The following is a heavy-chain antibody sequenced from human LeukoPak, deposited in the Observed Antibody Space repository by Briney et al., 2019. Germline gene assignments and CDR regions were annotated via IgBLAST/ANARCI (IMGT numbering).Heavy chain of an antibody. CDR2: IYYSGST. CDR3: AGVRGWGIDF. D-gene: IGHD3-16*01. Sequence: SETLSLTCTVSGGSISSYYWSWIRQLPGKGLEWIGYIYYSGSTNYNPSLKSRGTISVDTSKNQFSLKLSSVTAADTAVYYCAGVRGWGIDFWGQGTLVTVSS. V-gene: IGHV4-59*01. J-gene: IGHJ4*02. CDR1: GGSISSYY.